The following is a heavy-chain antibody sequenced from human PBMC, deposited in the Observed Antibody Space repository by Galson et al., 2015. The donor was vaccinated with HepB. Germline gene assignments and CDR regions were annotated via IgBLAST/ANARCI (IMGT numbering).Heavy chain of an antibody. CDR1: GYTFTGYY. V-gene: IGHV1-2*04. CDR3: ARESPSGGYFFDY. CDR2: INPNSGGT. D-gene: IGHD3-9*01. J-gene: IGHJ4*02. Sequence: SVKVSCKASGYTFTGYYMHWVRQAPGQGLEWMGWINPNSGGTNYAQKFQGWVTMTRDTSISTAYMELSRLRSDDTAVYYCARESPSGGYFFDYWGQGTLVTVSS.